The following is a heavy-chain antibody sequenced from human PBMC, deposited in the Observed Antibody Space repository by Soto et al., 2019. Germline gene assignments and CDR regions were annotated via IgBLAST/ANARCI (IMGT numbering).Heavy chain of an antibody. J-gene: IGHJ3*02. CDR2: IIPIFGTA. CDR1: GVTFSSYA. CDR3: ARDYYYDRDAFDI. V-gene: IGHV1-69*13. Sequence: SVKVSCKASGVTFSSYAISWVRQAPGQGLEWMGGIIPIFGTANYAQKFQGRVTITADESTSTAYMELSSLRSEDTAVYYCARDYYYDRDAFDIWGQGTMVTVSS. D-gene: IGHD3-22*01.